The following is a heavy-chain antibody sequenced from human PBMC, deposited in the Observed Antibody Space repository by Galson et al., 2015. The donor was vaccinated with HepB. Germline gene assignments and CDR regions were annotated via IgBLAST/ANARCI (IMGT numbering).Heavy chain of an antibody. CDR1: GFTFSGYS. Sequence: SLRLSCAASGFTFSGYSMNWVRQAPGKGLEWVSSISSSSSYIYYADSVKGRFTISRDNAKNSLYLQMNSLRAEDTAVYYCARVRGDSSGWRNFDYWGQGTLVTVSS. CDR3: ARVRGDSSGWRNFDY. D-gene: IGHD6-19*01. V-gene: IGHV3-21*01. J-gene: IGHJ4*02. CDR2: ISSSSSYI.